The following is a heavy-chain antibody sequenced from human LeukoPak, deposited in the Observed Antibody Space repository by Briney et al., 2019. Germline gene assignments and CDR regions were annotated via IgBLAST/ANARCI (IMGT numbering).Heavy chain of an antibody. V-gene: IGHV4-39*02. D-gene: IGHD6-13*01. CDR1: GGSISSSSYY. Sequence: SETLSLTCTVSGGSISSSSYYWGWIRQPPGKGLEWIGSIYYSGSTYYNPSLKSRVTISVDTSKNQFSLKLSSVTAADTAVYYCAREGVAAAGTGNYFDYWGQGTLVTVSS. J-gene: IGHJ4*02. CDR3: AREGVAAAGTGNYFDY. CDR2: IYYSGST.